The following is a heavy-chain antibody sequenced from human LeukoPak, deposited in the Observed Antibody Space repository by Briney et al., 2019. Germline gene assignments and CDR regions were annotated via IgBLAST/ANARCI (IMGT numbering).Heavy chain of an antibody. J-gene: IGHJ4*02. CDR1: GYTFTSYD. CDR2: MNPNSGNT. Sequence: VKVSCKASGYTFTSYDIDWVRQATGQGLEWMGWMNPNSGNTGYAQKFQGRVTMTRNTSIGTAYMELSSLRSEDTAVYYCARGRWGNDYGDEGYWGQGTLVTVSS. CDR3: ARGRWGNDYGDEGY. D-gene: IGHD4-17*01. V-gene: IGHV1-8*01.